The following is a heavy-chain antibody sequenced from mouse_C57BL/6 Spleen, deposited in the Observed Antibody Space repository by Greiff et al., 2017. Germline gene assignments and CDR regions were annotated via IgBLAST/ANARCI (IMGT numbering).Heavy chain of an antibody. CDR2: ILPGSGST. CDR3: ARRRNYGSSYGGYFDV. D-gene: IGHD1-1*01. CDR1: GYTFTGYW. J-gene: IGHJ1*03. V-gene: IGHV1-9*01. Sequence: QVQLQQSGAELMKPGASVKLPCKATGYTFTGYWIEWVKQRPGHGLEWIGEILPGSGSTNYNEKFKGKATFTADTSSNTAYMQLSSLTTEDSAIYYCARRRNYGSSYGGYFDVWGTGTTVTVSS.